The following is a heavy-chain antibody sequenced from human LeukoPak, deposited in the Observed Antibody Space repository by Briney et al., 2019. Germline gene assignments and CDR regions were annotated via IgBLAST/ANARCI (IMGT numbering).Heavy chain of an antibody. CDR1: GGSISTSDYL. CDR2: FYYNGAA. CDR3: VRRNYLSSRIDP. Sequence: PSETLSLTCTVSGGSISTSDYLWAWARQAPGKGLEWIGDFYYNGAAYYNGVTSYSPSLRSRVTISVDTSKNHFSLDLTSVTAADSAVYYCVRRNYLSSRIDPWGQGTLVTVSS. D-gene: IGHD3-16*01. V-gene: IGHV4-61*05. J-gene: IGHJ5*02.